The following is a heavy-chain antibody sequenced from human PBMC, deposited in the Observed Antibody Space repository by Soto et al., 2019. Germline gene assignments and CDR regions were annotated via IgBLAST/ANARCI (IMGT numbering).Heavy chain of an antibody. D-gene: IGHD6-19*01. CDR3: AGEGSAPYYYYGMDV. V-gene: IGHV1-18*01. Sequence: QVQLEQSGAEVKKPGDSMKVSCKAYGYTFTSYGISWVRQAPGQGLEWMGWINGYNGNTDYPQKAQGTVTMTTATSTSTAYMELRILRSDDTAVYYCAGEGSAPYYYYGMDVWGQGTTVTVSS. CDR2: INGYNGNT. CDR1: GYTFTSYG. J-gene: IGHJ6*02.